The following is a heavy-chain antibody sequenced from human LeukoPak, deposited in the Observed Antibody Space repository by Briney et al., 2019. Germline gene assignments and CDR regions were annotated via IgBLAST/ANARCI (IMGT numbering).Heavy chain of an antibody. CDR1: GDSISNYY. D-gene: IGHD5-24*01. J-gene: IGHJ4*02. CDR3: ARHEGGYNWGYFDY. Sequence: SETLSLTCTVSGDSISNYYWSWIRQPPGKGLEWIGYIYTSGSTNYNPSLKSRVTISVDTSKNQFSLKLSSVTAADTAMYYCARHEGGYNWGYFDYWGQGTLVTVSS. V-gene: IGHV4-4*09. CDR2: IYTSGST.